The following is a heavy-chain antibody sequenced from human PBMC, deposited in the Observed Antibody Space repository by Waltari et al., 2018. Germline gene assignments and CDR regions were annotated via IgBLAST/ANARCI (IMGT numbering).Heavy chain of an antibody. D-gene: IGHD1-1*01. J-gene: IGHJ2*01. Sequence: EVQLVESGGGLVQPGGSLRLSCAASGFTFSSYDMHWVRQVTGQLLGWFSSIDSAGHTSFADSVTGRFTISRENAKNSMYLQMNSLTAGDTAVYYCVKEGVPTPGNWYFDLWGRGTLVTVSS. CDR2: IDSAGHT. V-gene: IGHV3-13*01. CDR1: GFTFSSYD. CDR3: VKEGVPTPGNWYFDL.